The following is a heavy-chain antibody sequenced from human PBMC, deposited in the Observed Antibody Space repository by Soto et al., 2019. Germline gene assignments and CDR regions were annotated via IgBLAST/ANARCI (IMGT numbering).Heavy chain of an antibody. V-gene: IGHV4-30-2*01. Sequence: PSETLSLTCTVSGVSISSDSYSWSWIRQPPGKGLEWIGYIYHSGSTYYNPSLKSRVTISVDRSKNQFSLKLSSVTAADTAVYYCARVPSPWGQGTLVTVSS. J-gene: IGHJ5*02. CDR3: ARVPSP. CDR2: IYHSGST. CDR1: GVSISSDSYS.